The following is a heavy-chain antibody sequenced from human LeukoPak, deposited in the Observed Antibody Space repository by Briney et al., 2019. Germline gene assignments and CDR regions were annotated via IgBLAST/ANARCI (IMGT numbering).Heavy chain of an antibody. V-gene: IGHV5-51*01. CDR3: AILRGISSTGIDY. D-gene: IGHD2-2*01. CDR1: GYRFTSYW. Sequence: GQSLKISCKGSGYRFTSYWIGWVRQMPGKGLEWMGIIYPGDSDTRYRPSFQGQVTISADKSTSTAYLHWSSLKASDTAIYYCAILRGISSTGIDYWGQGTVVTVSS. J-gene: IGHJ4*02. CDR2: IYPGDSDT.